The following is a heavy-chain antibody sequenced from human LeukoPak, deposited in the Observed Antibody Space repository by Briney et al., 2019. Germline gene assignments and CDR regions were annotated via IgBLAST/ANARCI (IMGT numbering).Heavy chain of an antibody. J-gene: IGHJ5*02. CDR3: ARDLMGTMVRRGFDH. CDR2: IYYSGST. Sequence: SQTLSLTCTVSGGSISSGDYYWRWLRQPPGKGLEWIGYIYYSGSTYYNPSLKSRVTISVDTSKNQFSLKLSSVTAADTAVYYCARDLMGTMVRRGFDHWGQGTLVTVPS. CDR1: GGSISSGDYY. D-gene: IGHD3-10*01. V-gene: IGHV4-30-4*08.